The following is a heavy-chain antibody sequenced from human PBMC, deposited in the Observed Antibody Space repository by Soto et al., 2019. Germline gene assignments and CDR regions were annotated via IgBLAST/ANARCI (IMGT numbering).Heavy chain of an antibody. J-gene: IGHJ4*02. CDR3: AGSSWYGRYFDY. D-gene: IGHD6-13*01. CDR2: INHSGST. CDR1: GGSFSGYY. V-gene: IGHV4-34*01. Sequence: PSETLSLTCAVYGGSFSGYYWSWIRQPPGKGLEWIGEINHSGSTNYNPSLKSRVTISVDTSKNQFSLKLSSVTAADTAVYYCAGSSWYGRYFDYWGQGTLVPVSS.